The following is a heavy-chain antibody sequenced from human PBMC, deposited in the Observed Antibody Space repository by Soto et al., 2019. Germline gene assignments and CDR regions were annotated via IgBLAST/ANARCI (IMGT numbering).Heavy chain of an antibody. J-gene: IGHJ6*02. D-gene: IGHD3-3*02. CDR1: SGSISSSDYY. CDR2: INYSGRT. V-gene: IGHV4-30-4*01. Sequence: QVQLQESGPGLVEPSETLSLTCSVSSGSISSSDYYWSLIRQPPGKGLEWIGYINYSGRTYYKPSLKSRLTMSIDTSKYQSTLRLTSVTVAYTAVYFCARFSTLGNDYVVDVWGQGTTVTVSS. CDR3: ARFSTLGNDYVVDV.